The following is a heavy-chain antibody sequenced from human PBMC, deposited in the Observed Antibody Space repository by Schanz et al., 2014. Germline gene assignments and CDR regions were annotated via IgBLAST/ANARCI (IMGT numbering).Heavy chain of an antibody. CDR1: GFAFSSYG. Sequence: DVQLLESGGGLVQPGGSLRLSCLASGFAFSSYGMNWLRQAPGKGLEWVSVITGASDHIDYAESVKGRFTISRDNSKNTLYLQMDSLRAEDTAIYYCARESSNDIVLVPGAVFDHWGQGILVTVSS. J-gene: IGHJ4*02. V-gene: IGHV3-23*01. CDR3: ARESSNDIVLVPGAVFDH. D-gene: IGHD2-2*01. CDR2: ITGASDHI.